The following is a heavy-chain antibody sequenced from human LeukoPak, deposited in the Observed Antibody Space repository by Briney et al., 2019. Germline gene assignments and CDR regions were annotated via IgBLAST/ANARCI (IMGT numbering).Heavy chain of an antibody. J-gene: IGHJ4*02. V-gene: IGHV3-23*01. CDR3: GKTNGYYDY. CDR2: FRGGGGNT. D-gene: IGHD3-22*01. CDR1: GFPSSRYG. Sequence: GGSLRHSCAASGFPSSRYGMSWVRPARGKGLEGVSSFRGGGGNTQYAASVKGRFTISRENAKSTVYLRMDSLRAEDTAVYHCGKTNGYYDYWGEGARVTVSS.